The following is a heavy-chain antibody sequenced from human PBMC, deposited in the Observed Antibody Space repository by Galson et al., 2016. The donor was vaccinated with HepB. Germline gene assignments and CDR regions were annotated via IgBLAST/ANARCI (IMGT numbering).Heavy chain of an antibody. Sequence: SLRLSCAASGFTFEHFGMGWVRQAPGKGLEWISLIYSGGATYYADSVKGRFTISRDNSKNTLYLQMNSLRVEDTAVYYCARNPTGNYVGGQGTLVTVSS. D-gene: IGHD1-7*01. CDR2: IYSGGAT. CDR3: ARNPTGNYV. J-gene: IGHJ4*02. CDR1: GFTFEHFG. V-gene: IGHV3-66*01.